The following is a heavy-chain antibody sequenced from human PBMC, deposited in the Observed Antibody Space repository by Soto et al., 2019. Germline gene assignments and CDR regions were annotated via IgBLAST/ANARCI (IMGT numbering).Heavy chain of an antibody. J-gene: IGHJ4*02. CDR3: ASLLRGYSGTGDY. D-gene: IGHD5-12*01. CDR2: IIPIFGTA. Sequence: QVQLVQSGAEVKKPGSSVKVSCKASGGTFSSSAISWVRQAPGQGLEWMGGIIPIFGTANYAQKYQGRVTITADESTSTAYMELSSLRSEDTAVYYCASLLRGYSGTGDYWGQGTLVTVSS. CDR1: GGTFSSSA. V-gene: IGHV1-69*12.